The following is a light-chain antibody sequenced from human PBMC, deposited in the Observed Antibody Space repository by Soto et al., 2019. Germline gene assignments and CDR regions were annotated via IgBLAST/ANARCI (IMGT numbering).Light chain of an antibody. CDR2: GAS. J-gene: IGKJ4*01. CDR3: QQYGSSPLT. Sequence: EIVLTQSPGTLSLSPGERATLSCRASQSVDSVYLTWYQQKPGQAPRLLIYGASTRAAGIPSRFSGSGSGTDFTLTISRLEPEDFAVYYCQQYGSSPLTFGGGTKVEIK. V-gene: IGKV3-20*01. CDR1: QSVDSVY.